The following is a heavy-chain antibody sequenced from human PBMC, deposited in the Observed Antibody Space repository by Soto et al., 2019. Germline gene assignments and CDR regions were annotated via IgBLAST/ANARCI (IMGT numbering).Heavy chain of an antibody. CDR1: GYTFTNYY. D-gene: IGHD6-6*01. CDR2: INPSGGGT. Sequence: ASVKVSCKASGYTFTNYYLHWVRQAPGQGLDWMGIINPSGGGTTYAQRFQGRVAMSRDTSTSTFYMELISLRSEDTAVYYCATDQDSISSAKWGDAFDIWGQGTMVTVSS. V-gene: IGHV1-46*03. J-gene: IGHJ3*02. CDR3: ATDQDSISSAKWGDAFDI.